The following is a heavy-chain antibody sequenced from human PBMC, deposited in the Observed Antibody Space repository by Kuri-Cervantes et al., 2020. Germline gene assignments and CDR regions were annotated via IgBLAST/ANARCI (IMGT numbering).Heavy chain of an antibody. D-gene: IGHD4-11*01. CDR1: GFSFRNYA. Sequence: GESLKISCAASGFSFRNYAMHWVRQAPGKGLEYVSAISSDGSSTSYADSVKGRFTISRDNFKNTLYPQMGSLRAEDMAVYYCARLFSTTVSPFDYWGQGTLVTVSS. V-gene: IGHV3-64*02. J-gene: IGHJ4*02. CDR2: ISSDGSST. CDR3: ARLFSTTVSPFDY.